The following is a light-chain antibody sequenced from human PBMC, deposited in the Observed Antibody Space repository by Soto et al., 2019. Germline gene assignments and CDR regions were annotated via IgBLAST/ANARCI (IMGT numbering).Light chain of an antibody. Sequence: QSALTQPASVSGSPGQSITISCTGTSSDVGGYNFVSWYQQHPGKAPRLIIYEVSSRPSGVSYRFSGSKSGNTASLTISGIQAEDEADYYCSSYTLRNTLVLFGGGTKLTV. CDR3: SSYTLRNTLVL. J-gene: IGLJ3*02. CDR1: SSDVGGYNF. V-gene: IGLV2-14*01. CDR2: EVS.